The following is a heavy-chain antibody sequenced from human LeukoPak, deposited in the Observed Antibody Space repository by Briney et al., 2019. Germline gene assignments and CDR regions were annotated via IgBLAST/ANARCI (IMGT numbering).Heavy chain of an antibody. CDR3: ARDQLGAVAAYNWFDP. Sequence: SSVKVSCKASGYTFTGYYMHWVRQAPGQGLEWMGWINPNSGGTNYAQKFQGRVTMTRDTSISTAYMELSRLRSDDTAVYYCARDQLGAVAAYNWFDPWGQGTLVTVSS. D-gene: IGHD6-19*01. CDR2: INPNSGGT. CDR1: GYTFTGYY. J-gene: IGHJ5*02. V-gene: IGHV1-2*02.